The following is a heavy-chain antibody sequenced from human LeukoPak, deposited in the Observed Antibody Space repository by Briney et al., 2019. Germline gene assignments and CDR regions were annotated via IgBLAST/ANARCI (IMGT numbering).Heavy chain of an antibody. CDR3: ARVAASSYDFWSGYYRNWFDP. D-gene: IGHD3-3*01. J-gene: IGHJ5*02. CDR1: GGSISSGGYS. Sequence: PSETLSLTCAVSGGSISSGGYSWSWIRQPPGKGLEWIGYIYHSGSTYNNPSLKSRVTISVDRSKNQFSLKLSSVTAADTAVYYCARVAASSYDFWSGYYRNWFDPWGQGTLVTVSS. CDR2: IYHSGST. V-gene: IGHV4-30-2*01.